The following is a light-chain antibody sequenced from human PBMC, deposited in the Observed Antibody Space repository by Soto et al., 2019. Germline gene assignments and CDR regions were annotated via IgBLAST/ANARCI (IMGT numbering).Light chain of an antibody. J-gene: IGKJ1*01. CDR3: QQSGTSPGT. Sequence: EIVLTQSPDTLSLSPEERATLSCRASQSISSTQLVWYQQKPGQAHTLLIFGASSRATGIPDRFSGSGSGTDFTLTISGLQPEDFAVYYCQQSGTSPGTFGQGTKVEIK. CDR1: QSISSTQ. V-gene: IGKV3-20*01. CDR2: GAS.